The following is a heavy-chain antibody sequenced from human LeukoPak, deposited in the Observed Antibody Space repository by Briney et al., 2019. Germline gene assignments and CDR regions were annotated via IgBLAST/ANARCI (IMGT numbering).Heavy chain of an antibody. D-gene: IGHD5-18*01. Sequence: PSETLSLTCAVYGGSFSGYYWSWIRQPPGKGLEWIGEINHSGSTNYNPSLKSRVTISVDTSKNQFSLKLSSVTAADTAVYYCASRGTAMAFEYWGQGTLVTVSS. CDR2: INHSGST. J-gene: IGHJ4*02. CDR1: GGSFSGYY. V-gene: IGHV4-34*01. CDR3: ASRGTAMAFEY.